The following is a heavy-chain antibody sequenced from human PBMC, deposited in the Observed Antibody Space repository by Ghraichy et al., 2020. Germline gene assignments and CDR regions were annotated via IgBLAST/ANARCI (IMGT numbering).Heavy chain of an antibody. V-gene: IGHV4-59*01. D-gene: IGHD3-10*01. CDR1: GGSISSYY. CDR3: ARSITMVRGVIRYFDY. Sequence: SETLSLTCTVSGGSISSYYWSWIRQPPGKGLEWIGYIYYSGSTNYYPSLKSRVTISVDTSKNQFSLKLSSVTAADTAVYYCARSITMVRGVIRYFDYWGQGTLVTVSS. CDR2: IYYSGST. J-gene: IGHJ4*02.